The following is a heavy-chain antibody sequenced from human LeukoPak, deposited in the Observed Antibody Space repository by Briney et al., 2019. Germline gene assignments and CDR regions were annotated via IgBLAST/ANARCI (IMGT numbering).Heavy chain of an antibody. Sequence: GGSLRLSCAASGFTFSSYGMHWVRQAPGKGLEWVAVIWYDGSNKYYADSVKGRLTISRDNSKNTLYLQMNSLRAEDTAVYYCARAEYYYDSSDYFDYWGQGTLVTVSS. CDR1: GFTFSSYG. D-gene: IGHD3-22*01. J-gene: IGHJ4*02. CDR2: IWYDGSNK. V-gene: IGHV3-33*01. CDR3: ARAEYYYDSSDYFDY.